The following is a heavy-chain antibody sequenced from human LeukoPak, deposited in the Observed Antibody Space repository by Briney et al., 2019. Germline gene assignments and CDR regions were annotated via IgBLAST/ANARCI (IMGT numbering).Heavy chain of an antibody. J-gene: IGHJ4*02. CDR1: GGSISNYY. D-gene: IGHD6-19*01. Sequence: SETLSLTCTVSGGSISNYYWTWIRQSPGKGLEWIGYIYSSGSTKYNPSLKSRVTISVDTSKNQFSLKLSSVTAADTAVYYCARQMAVAGDFDYWGQGTLVTVSS. V-gene: IGHV4-59*08. CDR2: IYSSGST. CDR3: ARQMAVAGDFDY.